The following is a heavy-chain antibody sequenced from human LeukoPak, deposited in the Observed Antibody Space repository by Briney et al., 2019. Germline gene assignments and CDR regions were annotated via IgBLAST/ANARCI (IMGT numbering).Heavy chain of an antibody. CDR1: GYTSTSYD. CDR3: ARAVDDFWSGYYTMGGWFDP. V-gene: IGHV1-8*01. CDR2: MNPNSGNT. J-gene: IGHJ5*02. Sequence: ASVKVSCKASGYTSTSYDINWVRQATGQGLEWMGWMNPNSGNTGYAQKFQGRVTMTRNTSISTAYMELSSLRSEDTAVYYCARAVDDFWSGYYTMGGWFDPWGQGTLVTVSS. D-gene: IGHD3-3*01.